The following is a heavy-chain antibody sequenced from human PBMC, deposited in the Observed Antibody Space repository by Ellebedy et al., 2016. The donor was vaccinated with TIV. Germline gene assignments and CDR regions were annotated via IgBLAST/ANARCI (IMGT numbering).Heavy chain of an antibody. Sequence: MPSETLSLTCSVSGDSIRGDDYYWNWIRQLPGKGLEWIGYFSDTGYNYYNPSLKSRVNISADTSKNQFSLNLTSVTVADTAVYYCARGYGDFGSTGYFQHWGQGALVIVSS. D-gene: IGHD4-17*01. CDR2: FSDTGYN. J-gene: IGHJ1*01. CDR1: GDSIRGDDYY. V-gene: IGHV4-31*03. CDR3: ARGYGDFGSTGYFQH.